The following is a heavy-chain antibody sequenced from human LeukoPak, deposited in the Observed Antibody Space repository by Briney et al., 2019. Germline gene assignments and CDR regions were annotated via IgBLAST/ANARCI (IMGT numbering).Heavy chain of an antibody. CDR2: IIPIFGTA. D-gene: IGHD2-2*01. V-gene: IGHV1-69*05. Sequence: ASVKVSCKASGGTFSSYAISWVRQAPGQGLEWMGGIIPIFGTANYAQKFQGRVTITTDESTSTAYMELSSLRSEDTAVYYCARRGYFSSTSCSPNWFDPWGQGTLFTVSS. CDR3: ARRGYFSSTSCSPNWFDP. CDR1: GGTFSSYA. J-gene: IGHJ5*02.